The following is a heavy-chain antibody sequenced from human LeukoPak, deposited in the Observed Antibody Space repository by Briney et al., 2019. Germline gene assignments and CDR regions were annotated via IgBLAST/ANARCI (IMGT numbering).Heavy chain of an antibody. D-gene: IGHD3-9*01. CDR1: GYNFTSYW. J-gene: IGHJ4*02. CDR3: ARRGYNYDILTGDYPASFDY. Sequence: GESLKISCKGSGYNFTSYWIGWVRQMPGKGLEWMGNIYPGDSDTRHSPSFQGQVTISADKSISTAYLQWGSLKASDTAMYYCARRGYNYDILTGDYPASFDYWGQGTLVTVSS. V-gene: IGHV5-51*01. CDR2: IYPGDSDT.